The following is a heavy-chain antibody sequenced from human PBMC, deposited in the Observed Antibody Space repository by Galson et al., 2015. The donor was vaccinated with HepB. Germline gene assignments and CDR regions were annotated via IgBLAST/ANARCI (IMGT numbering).Heavy chain of an antibody. CDR1: GYTFTSYA. J-gene: IGHJ4*02. CDR3: AKPRQWLGYFDY. Sequence: SVKVSCKASGYTFTSYAMHWVRQAPGQRLEWMGWINAGNGNTKYSQKFQGRVTITRDTSASTAYMELSSLRSEDTAVYYCAKPRQWLGYFDYWGQGTLVTVSS. D-gene: IGHD6-19*01. V-gene: IGHV1-3*01. CDR2: INAGNGNT.